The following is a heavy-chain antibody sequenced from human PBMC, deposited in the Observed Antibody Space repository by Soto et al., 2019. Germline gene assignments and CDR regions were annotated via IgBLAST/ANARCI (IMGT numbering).Heavy chain of an antibody. CDR1: GFTFSSYW. CDR2: IKQDGSEK. CDR3: VVGRLPVYPY. J-gene: IGHJ4*02. V-gene: IGHV3-7*01. Sequence: GGSLRLSCAASGFTFSSYWMSWVRQAPGKGLEWVANIKQDGSEKYYVDSMKGRFTISRDNAKNSLYLQMNSLRAEDTAVYYCVVGRLPVYPYWGQGTLVTVSS. D-gene: IGHD2-15*01.